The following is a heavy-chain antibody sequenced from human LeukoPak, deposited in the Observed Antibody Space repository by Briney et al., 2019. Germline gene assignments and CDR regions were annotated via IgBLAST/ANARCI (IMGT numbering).Heavy chain of an antibody. J-gene: IGHJ4*02. CDR3: ARDYGVSVYYQPGRN. Sequence: GGSLRLSCAASGFTFSSYPMHWVRQAPGKGLEWVAVISYDGSSKYYAESVKGRFTISRDDSKNTLYLQMNRLRADDTAVYYCARDYGVSVYYQPGRNWGQATLVTVSS. D-gene: IGHD3-22*01. CDR1: GFTFSSYP. V-gene: IGHV3-30*04. CDR2: ISYDGSSK.